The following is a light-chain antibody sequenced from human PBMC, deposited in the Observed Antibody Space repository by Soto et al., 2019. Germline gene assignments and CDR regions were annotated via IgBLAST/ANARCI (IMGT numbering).Light chain of an antibody. Sequence: NFMLAQPHSVSESPGKTVTISCTGSRGSIASNYVQWYQQRPGSAPTTVIYEDNRRPSGVPDRFSGSIDSSSNSASLTISGLKTEDEADYSCQSSDTSNHVVFGGGTKLTVL. CDR2: EDN. CDR1: RGSIASNY. J-gene: IGLJ2*01. V-gene: IGLV6-57*02. CDR3: QSSDTSNHVV.